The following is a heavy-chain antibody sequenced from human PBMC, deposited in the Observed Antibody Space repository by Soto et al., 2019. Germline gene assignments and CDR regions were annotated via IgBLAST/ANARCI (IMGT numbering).Heavy chain of an antibody. CDR2: ISAYNGNT. CDR3: AREYYYDSSGSFDAFDI. V-gene: IGHV1-18*04. Sequence: ASVKVSCKASGYTFTSYGISWVRQAPGQGLEWMGWISAYNGNTNYAQKLQGRVTMTTDTSTSTAYMELRSLRSDDTAVYYCAREYYYDSSGSFDAFDIRGQGTMVTVSS. CDR1: GYTFTSYG. J-gene: IGHJ3*02. D-gene: IGHD3-22*01.